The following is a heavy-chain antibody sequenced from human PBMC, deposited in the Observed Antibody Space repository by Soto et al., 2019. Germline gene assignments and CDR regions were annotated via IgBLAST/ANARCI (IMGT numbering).Heavy chain of an antibody. CDR3: TKNSAYALDY. V-gene: IGHV4-59*12. CDR2: SAYTGNT. Sequence: SETLSLTCVVSGGSITSYHWSWIRQFPGKGLEWIAYSAYTGNTNYNPSLESRATISVDRSKNEFSLRLDYVTAADTAIYYCTKNSAYALDYWGLGTLVTVSS. D-gene: IGHD5-12*01. CDR1: GGSITSYH. J-gene: IGHJ4*02.